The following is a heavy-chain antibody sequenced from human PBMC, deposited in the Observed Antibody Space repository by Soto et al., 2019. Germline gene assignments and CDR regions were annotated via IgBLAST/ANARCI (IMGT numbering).Heavy chain of an antibody. V-gene: IGHV4-39*01. CDR2: IYYSGST. J-gene: IGHJ4*02. D-gene: IGHD6-19*01. Sequence: SETLSLTCTVSGGSISSSSYYWGWIRQPPGKGLEWIGSIYYSGSTYYNPSLKSRVTISVDTSKNQFSLKLSSVTAADTAVYYCARQKDSSGSNYWGQGTLVT. CDR1: GGSISSSSYY. CDR3: ARQKDSSGSNY.